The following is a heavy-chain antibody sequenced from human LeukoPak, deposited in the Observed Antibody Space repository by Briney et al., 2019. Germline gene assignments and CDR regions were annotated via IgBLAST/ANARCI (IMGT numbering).Heavy chain of an antibody. V-gene: IGHV5-51*01. CDR2: IYPGDSET. CDR1: GDTFSTYW. J-gene: IGHJ4*02. D-gene: IGHD3-3*01. CDR3: ARLSARLLDH. Sequence: GESLQISCKGSGDTFSTYWIGWVRQLPGKGLEWMGIIYPGDSETRYSPSFQGQVTMSVDKSGSTAYLQWASLKASDTATYFCARLSARLLDHWGQGTRVTVSS.